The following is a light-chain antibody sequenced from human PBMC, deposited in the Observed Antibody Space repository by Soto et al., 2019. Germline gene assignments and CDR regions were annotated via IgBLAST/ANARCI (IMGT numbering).Light chain of an antibody. J-gene: IGKJ1*01. CDR2: DAY. Sequence: EVVMTQSPATLAVSPGERGTLSCRASQGVGSTLAWYRQQPGQAPRLLIYDAYIRATGVPARFSGSGSGTEFTLTISSLQSEDFAVYYCQQYNNWPRTFGQGTKWIS. CDR1: QGVGST. CDR3: QQYNNWPRT. V-gene: IGKV3-15*01.